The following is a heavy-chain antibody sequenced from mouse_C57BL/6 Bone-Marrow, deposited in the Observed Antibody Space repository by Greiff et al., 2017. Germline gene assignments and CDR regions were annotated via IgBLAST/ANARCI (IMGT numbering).Heavy chain of an antibody. CDR2: IYPGSGST. D-gene: IGHD2-5*01. Sequence: QVQLQQPGAELVKPGASVKMSCKASGYTFTSYWITWVKQRPGQGLEWIGDIYPGSGSTNYNEKFKSKATLTVDTSSSTAYMQLSSLTSEDSAVYYCARGYSNFLYAMDYWGKGTSVTVSS. V-gene: IGHV1-55*01. CDR1: GYTFTSYW. CDR3: ARGYSNFLYAMDY. J-gene: IGHJ4*01.